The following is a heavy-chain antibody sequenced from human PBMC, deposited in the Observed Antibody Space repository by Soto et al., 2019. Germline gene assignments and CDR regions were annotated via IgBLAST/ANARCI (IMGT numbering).Heavy chain of an antibody. D-gene: IGHD6-19*01. J-gene: IGHJ4*02. V-gene: IGHV4-39*01. CDR1: GGSINSSNYY. Sequence: SETLSLTCTVSGGSINSSNYYWGWIRQPPGKGLERIGSIYYSGNTYFNPSLKSRVTISVDTSKNQFSLKLRSVTAADTAVYYCARQSLQWLVDYWGQGTLVTVS. CDR3: ARQSLQWLVDY. CDR2: IYYSGNT.